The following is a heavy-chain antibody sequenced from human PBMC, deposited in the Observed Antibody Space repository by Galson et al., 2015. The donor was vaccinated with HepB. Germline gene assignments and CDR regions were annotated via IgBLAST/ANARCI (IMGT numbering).Heavy chain of an antibody. J-gene: IGHJ4*02. CDR2: ISWDGGST. Sequence: SLRLSCAASGLTFDDYTMHWVRQAPGKGLEWVSLISWDGGSTYYADSVKGRFTISRDNSKNSLYLQMNSLRTEDTALYYCAKDTVWGDPSYFDYWGQGTLVTVSS. D-gene: IGHD3-16*01. V-gene: IGHV3-43*01. CDR3: AKDTVWGDPSYFDY. CDR1: GLTFDDYT.